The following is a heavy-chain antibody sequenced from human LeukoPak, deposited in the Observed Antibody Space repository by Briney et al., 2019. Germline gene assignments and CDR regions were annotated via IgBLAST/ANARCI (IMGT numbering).Heavy chain of an antibody. V-gene: IGHV1-2*02. CDR2: INPNSGVT. CDR3: ASLSTPNLYYFDY. D-gene: IGHD3-16*02. CDR1: GYTFTCYY. Sequence: PSVKLSCKASGYTFTCYYMHWVRPAPGQGLEWMGWINPNSGVTYYAQKLQGRVSMTRDTSISTAYMEVSRLRSDDSALYYCASLSTPNLYYFDYWGQGTLDPVSS. J-gene: IGHJ4*02.